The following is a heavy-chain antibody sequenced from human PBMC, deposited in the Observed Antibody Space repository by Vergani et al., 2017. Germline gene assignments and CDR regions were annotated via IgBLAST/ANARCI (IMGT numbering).Heavy chain of an antibody. CDR3: ARAAYCSGGSCYPHYYYYYYMDV. CDR1: GFTVSSNY. V-gene: IGHV3-66*01. Sequence: EVQLVESGGGLVQPGGSLRLSCAASGFTVSSNYMSWVRQAPGKGLEWVSVIYSGGSTYYADSVKGRFTISRDNAKNSLYLQMNSLRAEDTAVYYCARAAYCSGGSCYPHYYYYYYMDVWGKGTTVTVSS. D-gene: IGHD2-15*01. CDR2: IYSGGST. J-gene: IGHJ6*03.